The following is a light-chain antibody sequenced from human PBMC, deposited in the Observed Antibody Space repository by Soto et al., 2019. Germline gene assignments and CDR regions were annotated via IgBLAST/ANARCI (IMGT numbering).Light chain of an antibody. J-gene: IGKJ3*01. V-gene: IGKV3-15*01. Sequence: EIVMTQSPATLSVSPGERATLSCRASQSIRSDLAWYQQRPGQAPRLLIYDASTRAAGIPARFIGSGSGTEFTLTISSLQSEDFAVYHCRQYNNWPPFTFGPGTKLDIK. CDR2: DAS. CDR3: RQYNNWPPFT. CDR1: QSIRSD.